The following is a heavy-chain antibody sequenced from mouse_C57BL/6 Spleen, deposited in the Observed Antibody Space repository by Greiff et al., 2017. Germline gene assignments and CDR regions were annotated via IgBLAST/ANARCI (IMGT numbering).Heavy chain of an antibody. CDR2: IYPGSGST. CDR3: AVRNGYYAMDY. Sequence: QVQLQQPGAELVKPGASVKMSCKASGYTFTSYWITWVKQRPGQGLEWIGDIYPGSGSTNYNEKFKSKATLTVDTSSRTAYLQLSSLTSVDSAVYYCAVRNGYYAMDYWSQGTSVTVSS. V-gene: IGHV1-55*01. CDR1: GYTFTSYW. J-gene: IGHJ4*01.